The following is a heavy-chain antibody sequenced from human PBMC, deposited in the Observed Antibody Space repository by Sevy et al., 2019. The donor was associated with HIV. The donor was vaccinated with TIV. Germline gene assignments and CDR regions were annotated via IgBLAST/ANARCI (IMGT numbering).Heavy chain of an antibody. CDR1: GFTFSKYS. Sequence: GGSLRLSCAASGFTFSKYSMSWVRQPPGKGLEWVSTLSFGGGGLNYADSVKGRFTISRDNSKSSVYLQMNNLRPEDTAVYYCAREGCTKPHDYWGQGTLVTVSS. V-gene: IGHV3-23*01. D-gene: IGHD2-8*01. J-gene: IGHJ4*02. CDR3: AREGCTKPHDY. CDR2: LSFGGGGL.